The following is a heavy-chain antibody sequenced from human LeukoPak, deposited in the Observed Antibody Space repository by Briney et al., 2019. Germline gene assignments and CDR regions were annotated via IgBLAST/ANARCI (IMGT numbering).Heavy chain of an antibody. CDR3: ANLKVHSGTYPYRWFDP. CDR1: GGSITSSNHYY. CDR2: IYYSGTA. J-gene: IGHJ5*02. Sequence: NPSETLSLTCAVSGGSITSSNHYYWGWIRQPPGKGLEWIGSIYYSGTAHYNPSLKSRVTLSVDMSRNQFSLKLSSVTAADTAVYYCANLKVHSGTYPYRWFDPWGQGTLVTVSS. D-gene: IGHD3-10*01. V-gene: IGHV4-39*07.